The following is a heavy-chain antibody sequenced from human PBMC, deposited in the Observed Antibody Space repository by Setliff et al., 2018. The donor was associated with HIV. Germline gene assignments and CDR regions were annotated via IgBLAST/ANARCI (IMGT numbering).Heavy chain of an antibody. CDR2: VYYAGGT. Sequence: LSLTCTVSGASITSPSYYWGWIRQPPGKGLQWIGTVYYAGGTYYNPSLKSRVTISVDTSKSQISLQMSSVTAADTATYYCVHMEWDLLFQFQHWGQGNMVTVSS. CDR3: VHMEWDLLFQFQH. J-gene: IGHJ1*01. V-gene: IGHV4-39*01. D-gene: IGHD1-26*01. CDR1: GASITSPSYY.